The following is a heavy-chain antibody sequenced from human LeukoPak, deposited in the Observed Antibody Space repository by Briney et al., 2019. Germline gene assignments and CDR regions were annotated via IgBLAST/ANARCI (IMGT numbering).Heavy chain of an antibody. D-gene: IGHD5-18*01. Sequence: PSETLSLTCAVYGGSLGGYYWSWIRQPPGKGLEWIGEINHSGSTNYNPSLKSRVTISVDTSKNQFSLKLSSVTAADTAVYYCARGRIHVRYFDYWGQGTLVTVSS. J-gene: IGHJ4*02. CDR3: ARGRIHVRYFDY. V-gene: IGHV4-34*01. CDR2: INHSGST. CDR1: GGSLGGYY.